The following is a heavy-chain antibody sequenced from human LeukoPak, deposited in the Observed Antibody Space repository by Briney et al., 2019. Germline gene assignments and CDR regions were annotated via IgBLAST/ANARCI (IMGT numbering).Heavy chain of an antibody. CDR1: GGSISSSSYY. V-gene: IGHV4-39*07. D-gene: IGHD3-10*01. Sequence: SETLSLTCTVSGGSISSSSYYWGWIRQPPGKGLEWIGSIYYSGSTYYNPSLKSRVTISVDTSKNQFSLKLSSVTAADTAVYYCARKSDHYGSGFDRRGYFDYWGQGTLVTVSS. CDR2: IYYSGST. J-gene: IGHJ4*02. CDR3: ARKSDHYGSGFDRRGYFDY.